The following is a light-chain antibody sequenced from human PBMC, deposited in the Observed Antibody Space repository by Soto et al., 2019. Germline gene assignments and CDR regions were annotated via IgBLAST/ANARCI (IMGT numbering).Light chain of an antibody. CDR3: QQYNSWT. CDR1: PSVSNW. Sequence: DIQMTQSPSTLSASVGDRVTITCRASPSVSNWLAWYQQKPGKAPKLLIYGASNLESGGPSRFSGSGSGTEFTLTISSLQPDDFATYYCQQYNSWTFGQGTKVEIK. J-gene: IGKJ1*01. CDR2: GAS. V-gene: IGKV1-5*01.